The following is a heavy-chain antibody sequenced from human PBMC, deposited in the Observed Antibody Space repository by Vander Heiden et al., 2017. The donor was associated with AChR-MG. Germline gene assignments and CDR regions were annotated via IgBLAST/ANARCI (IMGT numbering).Heavy chain of an antibody. CDR3: AIDKGTYYDSSGYFS. Sequence: EVQLVESGGGLVQPGGSLRLSCAASGFTVSSNYMSWVRQAPGKGLEWVSRIYSGGSTYDADSVKGRFTISRDNSKHTLYLQMDSLRAEDTAVYYCAIDKGTYYDSSGYFSWGQGTLVTVSS. J-gene: IGHJ4*02. D-gene: IGHD3-22*01. V-gene: IGHV3-66*01. CDR2: IYSGGST. CDR1: GFTVSSNY.